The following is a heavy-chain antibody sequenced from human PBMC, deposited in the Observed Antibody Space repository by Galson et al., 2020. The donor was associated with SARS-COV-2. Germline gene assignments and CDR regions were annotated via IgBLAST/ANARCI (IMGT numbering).Heavy chain of an antibody. CDR3: ARAVAGTTTWFPPQNYYYGMDV. Sequence: GESLKISCVASGFTFSSYWMSWVRQAPGKGLEWVAYINQDGSEKYYVDSVKGRFTISRDNAENSLYLQMNSLRAEDTAVYYCARAVAGTTTWFPPQNYYYGMDVWGHGTTVTVSS. CDR1: GFTFSSYW. D-gene: IGHD6-19*01. J-gene: IGHJ6*02. V-gene: IGHV3-7*01. CDR2: INQDGSEK.